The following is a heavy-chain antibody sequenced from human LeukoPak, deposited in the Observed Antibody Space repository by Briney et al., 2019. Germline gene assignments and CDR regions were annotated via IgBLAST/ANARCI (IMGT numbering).Heavy chain of an antibody. V-gene: IGHV1-69*05. CDR1: GGTFSSYA. CDR3: AREPIFGVVPPHYFDY. CDR2: IIPIFGTA. Sequence: SVKVSCKASGGTFSSYAISWVRRAPGQGLEWMGRIIPIFGTANYAQKFQGRVTITTDESTSTAYMELSSLRSEDTAVYYCAREPIFGVVPPHYFDYWGQGTLVTVSS. D-gene: IGHD3-3*01. J-gene: IGHJ4*02.